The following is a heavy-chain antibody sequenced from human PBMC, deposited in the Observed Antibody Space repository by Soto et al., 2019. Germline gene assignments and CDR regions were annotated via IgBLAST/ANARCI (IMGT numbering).Heavy chain of an antibody. CDR2: IYTSGST. CDR3: ARGYSSSWYYWFDP. CDR1: GGSISSYY. V-gene: IGHV4-4*07. J-gene: IGHJ5*02. Sequence: SGTLSLTCTVSGGSISSYYWSWIRQPAGKGLEWIWRIYTSGSTNYNPSLKSRVTMSVDTSKNQFSLKLTSVTAADTAVYYCARGYSSSWYYWFDPWGQGTLVTVSS. D-gene: IGHD6-13*01.